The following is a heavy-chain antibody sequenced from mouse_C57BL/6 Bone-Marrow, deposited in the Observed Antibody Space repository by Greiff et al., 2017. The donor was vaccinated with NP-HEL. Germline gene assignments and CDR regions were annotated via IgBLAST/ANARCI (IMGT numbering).Heavy chain of an antibody. V-gene: IGHV6-3*01. CDR2: IRLKSDNYAT. CDR3: TAFYYDYDGDFDY. D-gene: IGHD2-4*01. J-gene: IGHJ2*01. Sequence: EVQLVESGGGLVQPGGSMKLSCVASGFTFSNYWMNWVRQSPEKGLEWVAQIRLKSDNYATHYAESVKGRFTISRDDSKSSVYLQMNNLRAEDTGIYYCTAFYYDYDGDFDYWGQGTTLTVSS. CDR1: GFTFSNYW.